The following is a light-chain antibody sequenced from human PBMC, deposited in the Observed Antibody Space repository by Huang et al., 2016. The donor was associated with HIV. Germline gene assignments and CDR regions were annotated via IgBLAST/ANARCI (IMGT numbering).Light chain of an antibody. V-gene: IGKV1-12*01. J-gene: IGKJ1*01. Sequence: DIRMTQSPSSVSASVGARVTITWRASQGISTWLAWYQHKPGKAPELLIYAASSLQRGVPSRFSGSGSGTDFTLTIRSLQPEDFATYYCQQANSFPRTFGQGTKVEIK. CDR1: QGISTW. CDR3: QQANSFPRT. CDR2: AAS.